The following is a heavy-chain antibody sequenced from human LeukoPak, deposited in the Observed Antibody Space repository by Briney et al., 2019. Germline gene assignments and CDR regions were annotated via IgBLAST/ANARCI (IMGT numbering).Heavy chain of an antibody. CDR3: ARQYRGYSYGYYYYYYYMDV. V-gene: IGHV4-39*01. CDR1: GGSISSSSYY. CDR2: IYYSGST. Sequence: SETLSLTCTVSGGSISSSSYYWGWIRQPPGKGLEWIGSIYYSGSTYYNPSLKSRVTISVDTSKNQFSLKLSSVTAADTAVYYCARQYRGYSYGYYYYYYYMDVWGKGTTVTISS. J-gene: IGHJ6*03. D-gene: IGHD5-18*01.